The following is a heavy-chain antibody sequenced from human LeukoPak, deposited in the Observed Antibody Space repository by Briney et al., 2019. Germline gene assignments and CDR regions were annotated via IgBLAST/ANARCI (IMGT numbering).Heavy chain of an antibody. CDR3: ASIYGSGSSFDY. J-gene: IGHJ4*02. CDR1: GFTFDDYG. CDR2: INWNGGST. D-gene: IGHD3-10*01. V-gene: IGHV3-20*04. Sequence: RSGGSLRLSCAASGFTFDDYGMSWVRQAPGKGLEWVSGINWNGGSTGYADSVKGRFTISRDNAKNSLYLQMNSLRAEDTAVYYCASIYGSGSSFDYWGQGTLVTVSS.